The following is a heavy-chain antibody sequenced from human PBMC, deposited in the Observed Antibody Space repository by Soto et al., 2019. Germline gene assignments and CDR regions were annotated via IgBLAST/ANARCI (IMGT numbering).Heavy chain of an antibody. CDR2: ISSSSSTI. Sequence: EVQLVESGGGLVQPGGSLRLSCAASGFTFSSYSMNWVRRAPGKGLEWVSYISSSSSTIYYADSVKGRFTISRDNAKNSLYLQMNSLRAEDTAVYYCAREEGLLNWFEPWGQGTLVTVSS. CDR1: GFTFSSYS. D-gene: IGHD1-26*01. V-gene: IGHV3-48*01. J-gene: IGHJ5*02. CDR3: AREEGLLNWFEP.